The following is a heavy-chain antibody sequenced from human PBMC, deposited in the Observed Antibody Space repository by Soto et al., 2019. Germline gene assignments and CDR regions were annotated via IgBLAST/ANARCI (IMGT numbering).Heavy chain of an antibody. J-gene: IGHJ4*02. CDR2: TYSDASST. CDR3: ARSRFPYYFDY. CDR1: GFSFSNYW. V-gene: IGHV3-74*01. Sequence: EVQLVESGGGLVQPGGSLPLSCAASGFSFSNYWMHWVRQAPGKGLVWVLLTYSDASSTNYADSVKGRFTMSRDDAKNTLYLQTNSLRAEDTAVYFCARSRFPYYFDYWGQGTLVTVSS. D-gene: IGHD2-21*01.